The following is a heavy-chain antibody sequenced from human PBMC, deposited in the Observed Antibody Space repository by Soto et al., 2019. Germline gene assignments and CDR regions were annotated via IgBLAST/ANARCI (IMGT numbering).Heavy chain of an antibody. J-gene: IGHJ4*02. CDR2: LSDRGGST. V-gene: IGHV3-23*01. CDR3: AKVSSSWYAGFFDL. Sequence: EVQLLESGGGLVQPGGSLRLSCTASGFTFSSHAMTWVRQAPGKGLEWVSGLSDRGGSTYYADSVKGRFTISRDNSMNTLDLQMNTLRAEDTAVYYCAKVSSSWYAGFFDLWGQGTLVTVSS. CDR1: GFTFSSHA. D-gene: IGHD6-13*01.